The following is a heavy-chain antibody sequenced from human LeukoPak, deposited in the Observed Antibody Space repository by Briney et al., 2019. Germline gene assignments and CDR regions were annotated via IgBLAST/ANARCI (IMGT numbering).Heavy chain of an antibody. D-gene: IGHD4-17*01. CDR1: GGSISSSSYY. CDR3: ATGGDYGERFRYYYYYGMDV. Sequence: KPSETLSLTCTVSGGSISSSSYYWGWIRQPPGKGLEWIGSIYYSGSTYYNPSLKSRVTISVDTSKNQFPLKLSSVTAADTAVYYCATGGDYGERFRYYYYYGMDVWGQGTTVTVSS. CDR2: IYYSGST. J-gene: IGHJ6*02. V-gene: IGHV4-39*06.